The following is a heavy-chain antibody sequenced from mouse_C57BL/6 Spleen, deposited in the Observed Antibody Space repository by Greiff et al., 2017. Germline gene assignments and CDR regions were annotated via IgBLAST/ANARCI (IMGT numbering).Heavy chain of an antibody. J-gene: IGHJ4*01. Sequence: EVQLQQSVAELVRPGASVKLSCTASGFNIKNTYMHWVKQRPEQSLEWIGRIDPANGNTKYAPKFQGKATITADTSSNTAYLQLSSLTSEDTAIXYCAREDYYGSSYVRYYAMDYWGQGTSVTVSS. CDR1: GFNIKNTY. CDR3: AREDYYGSSYVRYYAMDY. D-gene: IGHD1-1*01. CDR2: IDPANGNT. V-gene: IGHV14-3*01.